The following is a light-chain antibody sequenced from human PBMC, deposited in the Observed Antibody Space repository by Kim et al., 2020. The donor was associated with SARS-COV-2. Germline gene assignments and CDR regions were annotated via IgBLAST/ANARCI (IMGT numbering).Light chain of an antibody. J-gene: IGLJ2*01. CDR3: QAWDSSTVV. CDR2: QDS. Sequence: SYELTQPPSVSVSPGQTASITCSGDELGDKYVCWYQQKAGQSPVLVIYQDSKRPSGVPERFSGSNSGNTATLTISGTQAMDEADYYCQAWDSSTVVFGGGTQLTVL. V-gene: IGLV3-1*01. CDR1: ELGDKY.